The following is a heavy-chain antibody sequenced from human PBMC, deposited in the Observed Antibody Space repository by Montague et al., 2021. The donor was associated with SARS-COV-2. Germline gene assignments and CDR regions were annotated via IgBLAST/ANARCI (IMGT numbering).Heavy chain of an antibody. CDR3: ARLPYFYDSTHAFDI. Sequence: SETLSLTCTVSGGSISSSSYYWGWIRQPPGKRLERIGNIFYSGSTYYNTSLKSRVTISVDTSKNQFSLRLSSVTAADTAVYYCARLPYFYDSTHAFDIWGQGTMLTVSS. CDR2: IFYSGST. J-gene: IGHJ3*02. V-gene: IGHV4-39*01. CDR1: GGSISSSSYY. D-gene: IGHD3-22*01.